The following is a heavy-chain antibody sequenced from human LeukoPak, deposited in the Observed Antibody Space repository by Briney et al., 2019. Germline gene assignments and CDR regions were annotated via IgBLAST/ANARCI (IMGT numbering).Heavy chain of an antibody. Sequence: ASVKVSCKASGYTFTSYNMHWVRQAPGQGLEWMGIIKPSGGSTTYAQKFQGRVTMTRDMSTSTLYMELSSLRSEDTAVYYCARDRSSYGFTDDYWGQGTLVTVSS. V-gene: IGHV1-46*01. D-gene: IGHD1-26*01. CDR2: IKPSGGST. CDR3: ARDRSSYGFTDDY. J-gene: IGHJ4*02. CDR1: GYTFTSYN.